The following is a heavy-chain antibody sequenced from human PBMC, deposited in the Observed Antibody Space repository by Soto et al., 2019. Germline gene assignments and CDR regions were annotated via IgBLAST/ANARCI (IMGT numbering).Heavy chain of an antibody. V-gene: IGHV3-30*18. CDR1: GFNFSSYG. J-gene: IGHJ4*02. D-gene: IGHD3-3*01. CDR2: ISYDGSNK. Sequence: TGGSLRLSCAASGFNFSSYGMHWVRQAPGKGLEWVAVISYDGSNKYYADSVKGRFTISRDNSKNTLYLQMNSLRAEDTAVYYCAKKTGYYDFWSGQTVLDYWGQGTLVTVSS. CDR3: AKKTGYYDFWSGQTVLDY.